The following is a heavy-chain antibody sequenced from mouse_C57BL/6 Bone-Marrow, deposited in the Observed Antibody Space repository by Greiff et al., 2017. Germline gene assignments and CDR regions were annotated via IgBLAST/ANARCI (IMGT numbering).Heavy chain of an antibody. CDR2: ISGGGGYI. J-gene: IGHJ2*01. D-gene: IGHD1-1*01. CDR3: TRVPITTVVPLDY. CDR1: GFTFSSYA. V-gene: IGHV5-9-1*02. Sequence: EVKLMESGEGLVKPGGSLKLSCAASGFTFSSYAMSWVRQTPEKRLEWVAYISGGGGYIYYADTVKGRFTISRDNARNTLYLQMSSLKSEDTAMYYCTRVPITTVVPLDYWGQGTTLTVSS.